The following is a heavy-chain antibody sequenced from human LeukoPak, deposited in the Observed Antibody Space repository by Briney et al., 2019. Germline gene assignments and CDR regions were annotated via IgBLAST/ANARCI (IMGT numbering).Heavy chain of an antibody. Sequence: KASETLSLTCTVSGGSISSYYWSWIRQPPGKGLEWIGYIYYSGSTNYNPSLKSRVTISVDTSKNQFSLKLSSVIAADTAVYYCAREDGYYYMDVWGKGTTVTVSS. CDR3: AREDGYYYMDV. CDR2: IYYSGST. J-gene: IGHJ6*03. V-gene: IGHV4-59*01. CDR1: GGSISSYY. D-gene: IGHD5-24*01.